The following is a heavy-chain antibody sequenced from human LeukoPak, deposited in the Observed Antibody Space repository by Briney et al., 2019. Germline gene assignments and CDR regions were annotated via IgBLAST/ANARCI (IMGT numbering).Heavy chain of an antibody. V-gene: IGHV3-21*01. CDR2: ITSSTTYT. D-gene: IGHD2-15*01. J-gene: IGHJ4*02. CDR1: GFIFNTFG. Sequence: PGGSLRLSCSASGFIFNTFGMNWVRQAPGKGLEWVSSITSSTTYTYYADSVKGRFTISRDNAKNSLYLQMNSLRAEDTAVYYCGRGSGPIDYWGQGTLVTVSS. CDR3: GRGSGPIDY.